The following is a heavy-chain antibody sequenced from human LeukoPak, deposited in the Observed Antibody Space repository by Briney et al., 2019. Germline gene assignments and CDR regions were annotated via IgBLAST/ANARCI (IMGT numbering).Heavy chain of an antibody. Sequence: GGSLRLSCAASGFTFSSYGMHWVRQAPGKGLEWVAVIWYDGSNKYYADSVKGRFTISRDNSKNTLYLQMNSLRAEDTAVYYCARDAGHYSSGWYPYYYYGMDVWGQGTTVTVSS. V-gene: IGHV3-33*01. CDR2: IWYDGSNK. D-gene: IGHD6-13*01. CDR3: ARDAGHYSSGWYPYYYYGMDV. J-gene: IGHJ6*02. CDR1: GFTFSSYG.